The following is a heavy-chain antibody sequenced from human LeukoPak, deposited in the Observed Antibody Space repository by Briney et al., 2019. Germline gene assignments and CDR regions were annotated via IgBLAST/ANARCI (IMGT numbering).Heavy chain of an antibody. CDR2: IQEDGSEK. CDR3: ARDTYRFYDY. J-gene: IGHJ4*02. Sequence: AGGSLRLSCAASGFTFSSYWMSWVRQAPGKGLEWVASIQEDGSEKYYVDSVKGRFTISRDNAKNSLYLHMNSLGAEDTAVYFCARDTYRFYDYWAREPWSPSPQ. CDR1: GFTFSSYW. V-gene: IGHV3-7*01.